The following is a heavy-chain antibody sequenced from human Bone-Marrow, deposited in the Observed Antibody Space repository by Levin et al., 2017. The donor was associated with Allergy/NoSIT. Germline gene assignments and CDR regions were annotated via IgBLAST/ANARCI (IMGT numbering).Heavy chain of an antibody. Sequence: SETLSLTCTVSGASIRSGAYYWSWVRQPPGQGLEWFGYIYYNGSTYFNPSLKSRVSISVDTSKNQFSLKLSSVTAADTADYYCARVLAGFDGSAMAYEYWGRGSLVTVSS. V-gene: IGHV4-31*03. CDR2: IYYNGST. CDR1: GASIRSGAYY. D-gene: IGHD3-10*01. CDR3: ARVLAGFDGSAMAYEY. J-gene: IGHJ4*02.